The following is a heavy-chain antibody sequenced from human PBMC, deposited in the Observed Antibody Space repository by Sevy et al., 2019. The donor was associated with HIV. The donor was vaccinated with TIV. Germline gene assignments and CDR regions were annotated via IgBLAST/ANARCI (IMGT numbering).Heavy chain of an antibody. CDR1: DGSFSGYY. V-gene: IGHV4-34*01. CDR2: INESGIT. Sequence: SETLSLTCAVHDGSFSGYYWNWIRQLPGKGLEWIGEINESGITYYNPSLKSRVTISVATSKKQFSLKLNSVTAVDSAVYFCARSPPVVVVPGAPSWFDPWGQGTLVTVSS. CDR3: ARSPPVVVVPGAPSWFDP. D-gene: IGHD2-2*01. J-gene: IGHJ5*02.